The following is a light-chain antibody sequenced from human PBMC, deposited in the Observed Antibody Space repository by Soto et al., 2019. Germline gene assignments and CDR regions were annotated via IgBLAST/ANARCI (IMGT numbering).Light chain of an antibody. CDR3: QQYNSYWRT. CDR2: DAS. J-gene: IGKJ1*01. CDR1: QSISSW. V-gene: IGKV1-5*01. Sequence: DIQMTQSPSTLSASVGDRVTITCRASQSISSWLAWYQQKPGKAPKLLIYDASSLESGVPSRFSGSGSGTEFTLTISSLQPDDFATYYCQQYNSYWRTFGQGTNVEIK.